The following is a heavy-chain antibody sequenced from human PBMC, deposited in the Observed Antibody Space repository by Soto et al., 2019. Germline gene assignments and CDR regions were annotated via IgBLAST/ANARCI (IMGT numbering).Heavy chain of an antibody. Sequence: GGSLRLSCAASGLTFSSYSMNWVRQAPGKGLEWVSSISSSSSYIYYADSVKGRFTISRDNAKNSLYLQMNSLRAEDTAVYYCARDMAVAGTLVYYYGMDVWGQGTTVTVS. CDR1: GLTFSSYS. CDR3: ARDMAVAGTLVYYYGMDV. D-gene: IGHD6-19*01. J-gene: IGHJ6*02. V-gene: IGHV3-21*01. CDR2: ISSSSSYI.